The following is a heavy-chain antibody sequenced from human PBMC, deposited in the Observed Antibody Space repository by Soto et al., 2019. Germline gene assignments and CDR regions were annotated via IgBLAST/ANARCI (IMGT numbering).Heavy chain of an antibody. CDR1: GFTFSTHY. CDR2: IKQNGRDK. Sequence: EVPLVESGGGLVQPGGSLRLSCAASGFTFSTHYMTWVRQAPGRGLEWVANIKQNGRDKYYVDSVKGRFTISRDNAKNSLYLQMNSLRAEDTAVYYCARESIVGATDDAFDIWGQGTMVTVSS. J-gene: IGHJ3*02. V-gene: IGHV3-7*04. CDR3: ARESIVGATDDAFDI. D-gene: IGHD1-26*01.